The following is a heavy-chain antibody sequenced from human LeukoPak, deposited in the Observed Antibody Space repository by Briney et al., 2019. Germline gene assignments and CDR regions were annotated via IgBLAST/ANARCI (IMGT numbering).Heavy chain of an antibody. Sequence: PSETLSLTCAVSGGSISSGGYSWSWIRQPPGKGLEWIGYIYHSGSTYYNPSLKSRVTISVDRSKNQFSLKLSSVTAADTAVYYCARSLYDSSGYYPSPDYWGQGTLVTVSS. CDR2: IYHSGST. D-gene: IGHD3-22*01. J-gene: IGHJ4*02. V-gene: IGHV4-30-2*01. CDR1: GGSISSGGYS. CDR3: ARSLYDSSGYYPSPDY.